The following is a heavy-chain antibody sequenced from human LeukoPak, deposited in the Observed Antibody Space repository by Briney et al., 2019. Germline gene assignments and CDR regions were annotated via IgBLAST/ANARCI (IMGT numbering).Heavy chain of an antibody. D-gene: IGHD3-10*01. V-gene: IGHV1-24*01. CDR3: ATFAKITMVRGVNRQFAFDI. J-gene: IGHJ3*02. CDR1: GYTFTGYY. Sequence: ASVKVSCKASGYTFTGYYMHWVRQAPGQGLEWMGGFDPEDGETIYAQKFQGRVTMTEDTSTDTAYMELSSLRSEDTAVYYCATFAKITMVRGVNRQFAFDIWGQGTMVTVSS. CDR2: FDPEDGET.